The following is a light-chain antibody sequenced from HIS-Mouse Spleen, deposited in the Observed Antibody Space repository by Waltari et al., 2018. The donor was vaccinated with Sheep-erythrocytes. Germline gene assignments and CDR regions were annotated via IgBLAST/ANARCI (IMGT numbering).Light chain of an antibody. CDR3: QAWDSSTVV. CDR2: QDS. V-gene: IGLV3-1*01. CDR1: KLGEKV. Sequence: SYELTQPPSVSVSPGQTASITCSGDKLGEKVACWYQQKQGQSPLLVIYQDSKRPSGIPERFSGSNSGNTATLTISGTQAMDEADYYCQAWDSSTVVFGGGTKLTVL. J-gene: IGLJ2*01.